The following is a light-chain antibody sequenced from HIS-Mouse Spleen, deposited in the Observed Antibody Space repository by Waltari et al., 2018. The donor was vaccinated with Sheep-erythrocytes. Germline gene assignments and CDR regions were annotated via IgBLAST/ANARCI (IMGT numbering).Light chain of an antibody. CDR3: QQLNSYPALT. V-gene: IGKV1-9*01. Sequence: DIQLTQSPSFLSASVGDRVTITCRASQGISSYLAWYQQKPGKAPKLLFYAPSTLQSGVPSRFSGSGSGTEFTLTISSLQPEDFATYYCQQLNSYPALTFGGGTKVEIK. CDR2: APS. J-gene: IGKJ4*01. CDR1: QGISSY.